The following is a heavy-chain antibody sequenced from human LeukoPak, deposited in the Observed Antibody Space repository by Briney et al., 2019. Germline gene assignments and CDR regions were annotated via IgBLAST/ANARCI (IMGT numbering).Heavy chain of an antibody. V-gene: IGHV3-23*01. Sequence: PGGSLRLSCAASGFTFSSYAMSWVRQAPVKGLEWVSAISGSGGSTYYADSVKGRFTISRDNSKNTLYLQMNSLRAEDTAVYYCAKVRSATLDYFDYWGQGTLVTVSS. J-gene: IGHJ4*02. CDR1: GFTFSSYA. CDR2: ISGSGGST. D-gene: IGHD5-24*01. CDR3: AKVRSATLDYFDY.